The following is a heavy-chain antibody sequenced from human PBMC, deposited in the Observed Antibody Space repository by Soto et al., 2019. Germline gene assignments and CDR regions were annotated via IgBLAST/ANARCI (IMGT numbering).Heavy chain of an antibody. Sequence: GGSLRLSCAASGFTFSSYAMSWVRQAPGKGLEWVSAISGSGGSTYYADSVKGRFTISRDNSKNTLYLQMNSLRAEDTAVYYCAKDQERGPVAGSEGVDYWGQGTLVTVSS. D-gene: IGHD6-19*01. CDR3: AKDQERGPVAGSEGVDY. V-gene: IGHV3-23*01. CDR1: GFTFSSYA. J-gene: IGHJ4*02. CDR2: ISGSGGST.